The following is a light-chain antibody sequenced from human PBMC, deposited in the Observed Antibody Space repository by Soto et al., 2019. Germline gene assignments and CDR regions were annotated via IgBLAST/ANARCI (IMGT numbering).Light chain of an antibody. CDR1: QGVGNF. J-gene: IGKJ5*01. V-gene: IGKV3-11*01. CDR3: QQRAIWPIT. CDR2: DAS. Sequence: ENILTQSPATLSLSPGQRATLSCRASQGVGNFLAWFQQKPGQAPRLLIYDASNRASGIPVRFRGSGSGTDFTLTIDSLEAEDFAVYYCQQRAIWPITFGQGTRLEI.